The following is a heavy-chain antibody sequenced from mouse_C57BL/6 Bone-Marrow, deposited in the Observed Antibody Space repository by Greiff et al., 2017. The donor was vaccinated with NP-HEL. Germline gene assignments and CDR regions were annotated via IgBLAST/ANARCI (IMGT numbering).Heavy chain of an antibody. J-gene: IGHJ4*01. CDR2: IRSKSNNYAT. CDR1: GFSFNTYA. D-gene: IGHD2-3*01. Sequence: DVKLVASGGGLVQPKGSLKLSCAASGFSFNTYAMNWVRQAPGKGLEWVARIRSKSNNYATYYADSVKDRFTISRDDSESMLYLQMNNLKTEDTAMYYCVRPVDGYYPYYYAMDYWGQGTSVTVSS. V-gene: IGHV10-1*01. CDR3: VRPVDGYYPYYYAMDY.